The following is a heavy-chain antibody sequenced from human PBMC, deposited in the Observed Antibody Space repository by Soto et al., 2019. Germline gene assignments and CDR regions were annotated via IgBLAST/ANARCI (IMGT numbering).Heavy chain of an antibody. CDR3: ARDLGQAYCSSTSCYPFYYYYGMDV. CDR1: GYTFTGYY. V-gene: IGHV1-2*02. D-gene: IGHD2-2*01. J-gene: IGHJ6*02. Sequence: GASVKVSCKASGYTFTGYYMHWVRQAPGQGLEWMGWINPNSGGTNYAQKFQGRVTMTRDTSISTAYMELSRLRSDDTAVYYCARDLGQAYCSSTSCYPFYYYYGMDVWAQGTTLTVSS. CDR2: INPNSGGT.